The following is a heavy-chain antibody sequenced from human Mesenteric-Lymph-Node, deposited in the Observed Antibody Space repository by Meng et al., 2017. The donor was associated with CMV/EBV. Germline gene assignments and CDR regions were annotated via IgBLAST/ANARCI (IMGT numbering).Heavy chain of an antibody. J-gene: IGHJ4*02. V-gene: IGHV3-23*01. CDR3: AKDPEGY. CDR1: GFTFNTYD. CDR2: IDYNGDST. Sequence: EVQLLESGGGWVQAGVSLRVSCAASGFTFNTYDMNWVSQAPGKGLEWVSSIDYNGDSTHYIDSVKGRFTISRDNSDNMLYLQMNSLRAEDTAVYYCAKDPEGYWGQGTLVTVSS.